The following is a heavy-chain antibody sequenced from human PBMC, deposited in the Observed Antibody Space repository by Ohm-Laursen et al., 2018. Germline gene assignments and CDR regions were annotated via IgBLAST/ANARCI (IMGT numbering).Heavy chain of an antibody. J-gene: IGHJ4*02. Sequence: SQTLSLTCPVSSGSISSYYWSRIRQPPGKGLEWIGYISYSGNTNYNPSLKSRVTMSVDTSKNQFSLKVYSVTAADTAIYYCATTTMDTSGWYGNYFDSWGQGALVTVSS. CDR1: SGSISSYY. V-gene: IGHV4-59*08. D-gene: IGHD6-19*01. CDR2: ISYSGNT. CDR3: ATTTMDTSGWYGNYFDS.